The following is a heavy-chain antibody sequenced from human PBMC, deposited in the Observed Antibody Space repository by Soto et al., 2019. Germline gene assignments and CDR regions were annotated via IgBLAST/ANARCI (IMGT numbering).Heavy chain of an antibody. J-gene: IGHJ4*02. CDR3: ARYYDSSGSLDY. Sequence: SETLSLTCAVSGGSVSSGSYYWSWIRQPPGKGLEWIGYIYYSGSTNYNPSLKSRVTISVDTSKNQFSLKLSSVTAADTAVYYCARYYDSSGSLDYWGQGTLVTVSS. CDR1: GGSVSSGSYY. V-gene: IGHV4-61*01. D-gene: IGHD3-22*01. CDR2: IYYSGST.